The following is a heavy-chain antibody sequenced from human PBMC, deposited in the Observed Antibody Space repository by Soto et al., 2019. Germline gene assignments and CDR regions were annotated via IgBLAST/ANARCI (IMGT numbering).Heavy chain of an antibody. V-gene: IGHV2-70*11. CDR2: IDWDDDK. Sequence: TSGMCVSWIRQPPGKALEWLARIDWDDDKYYSTSLKTRLTISKDTSKNQVVLTMTNMDPVDTATYYCARAYYYDSSGYYYNLDYGGQGTLVTVS. CDR1: TSGMC. D-gene: IGHD3-22*01. CDR3: ARAYYYDSSGYYYNLDY. J-gene: IGHJ4*02.